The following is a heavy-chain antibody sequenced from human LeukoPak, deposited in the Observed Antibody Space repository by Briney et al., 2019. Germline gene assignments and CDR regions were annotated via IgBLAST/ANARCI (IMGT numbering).Heavy chain of an antibody. D-gene: IGHD2-15*01. CDR2: ISGSGGST. CDR1: GFTFSSYA. CDR3: AKDGQYCSGGSCPPAKYYFDY. J-gene: IGHJ4*02. Sequence: TGGSLRLSCAASGFTFSSYAMSWVRQAPRKGLEWVSAISGSGGSTYYADSVKGRFTISRDNSKNTLYLQMNSLRAEDTAVYYCAKDGQYCSGGSCPPAKYYFDYWGQGTLVTVSS. V-gene: IGHV3-23*01.